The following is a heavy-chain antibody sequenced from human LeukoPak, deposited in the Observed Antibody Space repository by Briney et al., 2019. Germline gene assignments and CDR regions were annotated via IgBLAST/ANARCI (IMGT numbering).Heavy chain of an antibody. V-gene: IGHV1-24*01. CDR3: ATSYYDILTGYRPLAY. D-gene: IGHD3-9*01. CDR1: GYTLTELS. J-gene: IGHJ4*02. Sequence: ASVKVSCKVSGYTLTELSMHWVRQAPGKGLEWMGGFDPENGETIYAQKFQGRVTMTEDTSTDTAYMELSSLRSEDTAVYYCATSYYDILTGYRPLAYWGQGTLVTVTS. CDR2: FDPENGET.